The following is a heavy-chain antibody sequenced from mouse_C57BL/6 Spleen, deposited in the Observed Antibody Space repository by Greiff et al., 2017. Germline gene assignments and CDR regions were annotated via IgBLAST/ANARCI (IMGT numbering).Heavy chain of an antibody. Sequence: QVQLQQSGAELVRPGASVKLSCKASGYTFTDYYINWVKQRPGQGLEWIARIYPGSGNTYYNEKFKGKATLTAEKSSSTAYMQLSSLTSEDSAVYFCARLTHYYGSSYWYFDVWGTGTTVTVSS. CDR2: IYPGSGNT. CDR3: ARLTHYYGSSYWYFDV. J-gene: IGHJ1*03. D-gene: IGHD1-1*01. V-gene: IGHV1-76*01. CDR1: GYTFTDYY.